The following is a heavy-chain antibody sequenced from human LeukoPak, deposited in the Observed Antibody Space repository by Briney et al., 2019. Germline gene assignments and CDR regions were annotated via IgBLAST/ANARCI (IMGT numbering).Heavy chain of an antibody. CDR2: IYTSGST. V-gene: IGHV4-61*02. Sequence: SETLSLTCTVSGGSISSGSYYSSWIRQPAGKGLEWIGRIYTSGSTNYNPSLKSRVTISVDTSKNQFSLKLSSVTAADTAVYYCARGYPAGGIDYWGQGTLVTVSS. D-gene: IGHD3-16*01. CDR1: GGSISSGSYY. CDR3: ARGYPAGGIDY. J-gene: IGHJ4*02.